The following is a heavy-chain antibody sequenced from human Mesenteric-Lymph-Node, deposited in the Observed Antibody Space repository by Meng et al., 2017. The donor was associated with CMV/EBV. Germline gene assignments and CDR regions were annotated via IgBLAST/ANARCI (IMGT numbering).Heavy chain of an antibody. J-gene: IGHJ4*02. Sequence: EVHLVESGVGLVQPGGSLRLSCAASGFNVRDKYMSWVRQAPGKGLEWVRIIYRGDNTYYIDSVKDRFTVSRDNSKNTMYLQMNSLRVEDTAVYYCTGDSVSNPNLDYWGQGTLVTVSS. V-gene: IGHV3-66*01. D-gene: IGHD3-10*01. CDR2: IYRGDNT. CDR3: TGDSVSNPNLDY. CDR1: GFNVRDKY.